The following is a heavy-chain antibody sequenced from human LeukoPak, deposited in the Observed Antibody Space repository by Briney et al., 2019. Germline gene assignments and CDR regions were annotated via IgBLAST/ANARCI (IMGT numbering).Heavy chain of an antibody. V-gene: IGHV4-59*01. Sequence: SETLSLTCTVSGGSISSYYWSWIRQPPGKGLEWLRYIYYSGSTNYNPSLKSRVTISVDTSKNQFSLKLSSVTAADTAVYYCARGRRWLVRSYYYGMDVWGQGTTVTVSS. J-gene: IGHJ6*02. CDR2: IYYSGST. D-gene: IGHD6-19*01. CDR3: ARGRRWLVRSYYYGMDV. CDR1: GGSISSYY.